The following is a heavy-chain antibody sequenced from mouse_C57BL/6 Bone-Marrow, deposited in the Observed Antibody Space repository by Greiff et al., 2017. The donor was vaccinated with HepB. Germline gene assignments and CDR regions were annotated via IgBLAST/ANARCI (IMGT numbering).Heavy chain of an antibody. V-gene: IGHV14-3*01. Sequence: VHVKQSVAELVRPGASVKLSCTASGFNIKNTYMHWVKQRPEQGLEWIGRIDPANGNTKYAPKFQGKATITADTSSNTAYLQLSSLTSEDTAIYYCASRSYYSNSFDYWGQGTTLTVSS. D-gene: IGHD2-5*01. CDR1: GFNIKNTY. CDR3: ASRSYYSNSFDY. CDR2: IDPANGNT. J-gene: IGHJ2*01.